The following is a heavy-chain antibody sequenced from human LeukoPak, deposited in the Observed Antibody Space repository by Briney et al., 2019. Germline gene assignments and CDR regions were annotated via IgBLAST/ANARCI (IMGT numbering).Heavy chain of an antibody. D-gene: IGHD6-6*01. CDR1: GGSISSSSYY. V-gene: IGHV4-39*01. CDR2: IYYSGST. CDR3: ARPRGSSNAEYFQH. J-gene: IGHJ1*01. Sequence: SETLSLTCTVSGGSISSSSYYWGWIRQPPGTGLEWIGSIYYSGSTYYNPSLKSRVTISVDTSKNQFSLKLSSVTAADTAVYYCARPRGSSNAEYFQHWGQGTLVTVSS.